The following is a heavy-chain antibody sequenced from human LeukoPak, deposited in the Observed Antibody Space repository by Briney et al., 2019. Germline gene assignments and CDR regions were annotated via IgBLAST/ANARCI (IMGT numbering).Heavy chain of an antibody. CDR1: GGSFSGYY. V-gene: IGHV3-21*01. CDR2: ISSSSSYI. Sequence: ETLSLTCAVYGGSFSGYYWSWIRQPPGKGLEWVSSISSSSSYIYYADSVKGRFTISRDNAKNSLYLQMNSLRAEDTAVYYCARKNGLDYWGQGTLVTVSS. J-gene: IGHJ4*02. CDR3: ARKNGLDY.